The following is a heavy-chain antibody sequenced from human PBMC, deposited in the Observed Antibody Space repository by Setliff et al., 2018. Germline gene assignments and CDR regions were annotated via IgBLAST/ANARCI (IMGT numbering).Heavy chain of an antibody. J-gene: IGHJ4*02. CDR1: GFTFSDYY. D-gene: IGHD2-15*01. CDR2: ISSSGSTI. Sequence: PGGSLRLSCAASGFTFSDYYMSWIRQAPGKGLEWVSYISSSGSTIYYADSVRGRFTISRDNAKNSLYLQMNSLRAEDTAVYYCAKRGPYCSGGTCHYYFDYWGQGTLVTVSS. V-gene: IGHV3-11*04. CDR3: AKRGPYCSGGTCHYYFDY.